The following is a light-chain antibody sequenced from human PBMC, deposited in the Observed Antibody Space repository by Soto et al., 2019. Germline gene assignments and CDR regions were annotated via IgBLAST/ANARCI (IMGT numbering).Light chain of an antibody. V-gene: IGKV3D-20*02. CDR2: GTS. J-gene: IGKJ5*01. Sequence: EIVLTQSPGTLSLSPGERATLSCRASQSVPRSYLAWYQQKPGQAPRLLIYGTSSRATGIPARFSGSGSGTDFTLTISSLEPEDFAVYYCQQRSSWPITFGQGHDWRL. CDR3: QQRSSWPIT. CDR1: QSVPRSY.